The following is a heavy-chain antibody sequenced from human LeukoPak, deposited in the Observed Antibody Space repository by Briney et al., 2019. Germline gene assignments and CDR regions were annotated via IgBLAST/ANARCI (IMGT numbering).Heavy chain of an antibody. D-gene: IGHD3-16*02. CDR1: GFTFSSYW. J-gene: IGHJ4*02. V-gene: IGHV3-7*01. Sequence: GGSLRLSCVASGFTFSSYWMSWVRQAPGEGLEWVANIKQDGTEKNYVDSVKGRFTISRDNAKNSLYLQMNSLRAEDTAVYYCAKVLSESPAESGFDYWGQGTLVTVSS. CDR2: IKQDGTEK. CDR3: AKVLSESPAESGFDY.